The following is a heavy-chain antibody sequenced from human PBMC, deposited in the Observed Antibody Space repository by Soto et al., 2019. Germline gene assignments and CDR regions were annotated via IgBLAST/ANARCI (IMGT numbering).Heavy chain of an antibody. D-gene: IGHD4-17*01. J-gene: IGHJ4*02. CDR2: IIPILGIA. CDR1: GGTFSSYT. CDR3: ASLPTVTYSHNY. Sequence: GASVKVSCKASGGTFSSYTISWVRQAPGQGLEWMGRIIPILGIANYAQKFQGRVTITADKSTSTAYMELSSLRSEVTAVYYCASLPTVTYSHNYWGQGTLVTVSS. V-gene: IGHV1-69*02.